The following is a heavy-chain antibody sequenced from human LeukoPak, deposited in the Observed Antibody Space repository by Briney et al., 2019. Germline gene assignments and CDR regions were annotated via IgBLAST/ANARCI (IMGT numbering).Heavy chain of an antibody. D-gene: IGHD3-3*01. CDR1: GFTFSSYW. CDR3: ARYYDFWIGYPPWDF. Sequence: PGGSLRLSCVASGFTFSSYWMSWVRQAPGKGLEGVANIKKDGSEEYYVDSVKGRFTISRDNAKNSLYLQMNSLRAEDTAVYYCARYYDFWIGYPPWDFWGQGTLVTVSS. J-gene: IGHJ4*02. CDR2: IKKDGSEE. V-gene: IGHV3-7*01.